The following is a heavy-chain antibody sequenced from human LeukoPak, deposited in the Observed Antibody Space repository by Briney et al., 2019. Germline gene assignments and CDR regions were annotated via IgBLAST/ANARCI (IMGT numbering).Heavy chain of an antibody. CDR1: GFSFSNAW. CDR3: AKDHSGTYSYYFDY. Sequence: GGSLRLSCAASGFSFSNAWMSWVRQAPGKGLEWVAVISYDGSNKYYADSVKGRFTISRDNSKNTLYLQMNSLRAEDTAVYFCAKDHSGTYSYYFDYWGQGTLVTVSS. CDR2: ISYDGSNK. D-gene: IGHD1-26*01. J-gene: IGHJ4*02. V-gene: IGHV3-30*18.